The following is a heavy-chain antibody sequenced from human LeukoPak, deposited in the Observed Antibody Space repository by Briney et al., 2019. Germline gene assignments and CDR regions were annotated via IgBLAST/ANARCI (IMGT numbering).Heavy chain of an antibody. Sequence: PGRSLRLSCTFSGLSFSDSAVTWVRQGAGKGLEWIGCTRSKVYGGTTEYAASVKGRITISRDESRSIAYLQMDSLTTEDTAVYFCARGERDFDHWGQGTLVTVSS. D-gene: IGHD3-16*01. V-gene: IGHV3-49*04. CDR1: GLSFSDSA. CDR3: ARGERDFDH. J-gene: IGHJ4*02. CDR2: TRSKVYGGTT.